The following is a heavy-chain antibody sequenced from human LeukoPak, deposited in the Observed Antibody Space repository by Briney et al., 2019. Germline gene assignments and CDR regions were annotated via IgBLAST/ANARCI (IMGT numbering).Heavy chain of an antibody. V-gene: IGHV4-59*01. CDR3: AKAGGEQ. CDR2: IYYSGGP. J-gene: IGHJ4*02. Sequence: SETLSLTCAVSGGSISSYYSSWMRQPPRKGLEWIRYIYYSGGPNYHPPLKSRDTISVATSKHQCCLKLSSVTAAETAVYYGAKAGGEQWGQGTLVTVSS. CDR1: GGSISSYY. D-gene: IGHD3-16*01.